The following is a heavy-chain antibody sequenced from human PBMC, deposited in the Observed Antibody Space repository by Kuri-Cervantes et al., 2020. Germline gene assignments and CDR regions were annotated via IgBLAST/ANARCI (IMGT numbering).Heavy chain of an antibody. CDR2: IYYSGST. Sequence: SETLSLTCTVSGGSISSSSYYWGWIRQPPGKGLEWIGSIYYSGSTYYNPSLKSRVTISVDTSKNQFSLKLSSVTAADTAVYYCATSTVVTGNWFDPWGQGILVTVSS. CDR3: ATSTVVTGNWFDP. J-gene: IGHJ5*02. CDR1: GGSISSSSYY. V-gene: IGHV4-39*07. D-gene: IGHD4-23*01.